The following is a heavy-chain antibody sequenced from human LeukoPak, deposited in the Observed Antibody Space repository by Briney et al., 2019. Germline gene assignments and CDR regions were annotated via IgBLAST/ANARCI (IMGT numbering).Heavy chain of an antibody. CDR3: ARTPHSIVGGGIDY. Sequence: GRSLRLSCAASRFTFSSYGMHWVRQAPGKGLEWVAVIWYDGSNKYYADSVKGRFAISRDNSKNTLYLQMNSLRAEDTAVYYCARTPHSIVGGGIDYWGQGTLVTVSS. CDR1: RFTFSSYG. V-gene: IGHV3-33*01. CDR2: IWYDGSNK. D-gene: IGHD3-22*01. J-gene: IGHJ4*02.